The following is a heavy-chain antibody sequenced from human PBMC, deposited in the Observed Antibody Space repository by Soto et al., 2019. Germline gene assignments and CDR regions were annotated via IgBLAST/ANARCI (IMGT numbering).Heavy chain of an antibody. CDR1: GGAFSDYA. J-gene: IGHJ6*02. D-gene: IGHD6-19*01. CDR3: ASWLKGPDIGNYYYGMDV. V-gene: IGHV1-69*12. CDR2: IMPIFRAP. Sequence: QVQLVQSGAEVKKPGSSVKVSCKASGGAFSDYAFSWVRQAPGQGLKWLGGIMPIFRAPDYAQKFQGRVTITADEFTRTAYMEMYSLRSEDTAVYYCASWLKGPDIGNYYYGMDVWGQGTTVIVS.